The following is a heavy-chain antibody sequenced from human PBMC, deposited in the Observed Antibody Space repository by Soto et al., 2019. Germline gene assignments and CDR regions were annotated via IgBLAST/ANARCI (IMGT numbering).Heavy chain of an antibody. J-gene: IGHJ6*03. D-gene: IGHD3-9*01. CDR1: GGSFSGYY. CDR3: ARGGVFGYDILTGRIPSDYYYYMDV. Sequence: SETLSLTCAVYGGSFSGYYWSWIRQPPGKGLEWIGEINHSGSTNYNPSLKSRVTISVDTSKNQFSLKLSSVTAADTAVYYCARGGVFGYDILTGRIPSDYYYYMDVWGKGTTVTVSS. CDR2: INHSGST. V-gene: IGHV4-34*01.